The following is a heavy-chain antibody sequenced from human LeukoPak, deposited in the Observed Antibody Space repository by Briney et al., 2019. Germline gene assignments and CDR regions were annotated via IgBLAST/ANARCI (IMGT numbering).Heavy chain of an antibody. Sequence: SETLSLTCTVSGYSISSGYYWGWIRQPPGKGLEWIGSIYHSGRTFYNPSLKSRVTISVDTSKNQFSLKLSSVTAADTAVYYCARSTYYYDSSGYPWAFDIWGQGTMVTVSS. D-gene: IGHD3-22*01. V-gene: IGHV4-38-2*02. CDR2: IYHSGRT. CDR3: ARSTYYYDSSGYPWAFDI. CDR1: GYSISSGYY. J-gene: IGHJ3*02.